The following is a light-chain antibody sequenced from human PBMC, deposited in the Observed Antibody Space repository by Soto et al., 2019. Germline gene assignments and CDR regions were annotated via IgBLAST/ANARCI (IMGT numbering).Light chain of an antibody. CDR2: GAS. J-gene: IGKJ2*01. V-gene: IGKV3-20*01. Sequence: EIVLTQSPGTLSLSPGERATLSCRASQSVSSIFLAWYQQKPGQAPRLLMYGASSRATGIPDRFSGTGSGTDFTLTVSRLEPEDFAVYYCQQYGSSPYTFGLGTKLESK. CDR1: QSVSSIF. CDR3: QQYGSSPYT.